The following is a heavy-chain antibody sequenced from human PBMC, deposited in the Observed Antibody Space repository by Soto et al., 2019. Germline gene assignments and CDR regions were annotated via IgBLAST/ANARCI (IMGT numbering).Heavy chain of an antibody. CDR1: GFIFDDYA. D-gene: IGHD3-3*01. CDR3: VKDVGSRHYDFTNFDS. CDR2: IDWNRATT. V-gene: IGHV3-9*01. J-gene: IGHJ4*02. Sequence: EVQLLESGGGVVQPGGSLRLSCIASGFIFDDYAIHWVRQVPGKGLEWVSGIDWNRATTGYADSVKGRFTLSRDNARNSVLLQMNSLRPEDTARYYCVKDVGSRHYDFTNFDSWGQVTLVTVSS.